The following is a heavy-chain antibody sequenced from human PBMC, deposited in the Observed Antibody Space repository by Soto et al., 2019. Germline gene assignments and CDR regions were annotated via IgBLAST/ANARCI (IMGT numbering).Heavy chain of an antibody. J-gene: IGHJ3*02. CDR2: IDFSGTT. Sequence: QVQLQESGPGLVKPSETLSLTCTVSGGSVSSVNYYWRWIRQPPGKGLEWIGQIDFSGTTNFNPSLKSRVTISIDTSKNQCSLKLSSVTAADTAVYFCAREFYYDNSAYYYVHAFDIWGQGTRVTVSS. CDR3: AREFYYDNSAYYYVHAFDI. D-gene: IGHD3-22*01. CDR1: GGSVSSVNYY. V-gene: IGHV4-61*01.